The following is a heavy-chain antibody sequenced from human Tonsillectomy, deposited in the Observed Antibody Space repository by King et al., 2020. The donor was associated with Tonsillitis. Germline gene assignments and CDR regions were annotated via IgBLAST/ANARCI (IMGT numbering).Heavy chain of an antibody. J-gene: IGHJ4*02. CDR2: IIPIFVSA. V-gene: IGHV1-69*01. CDR1: GGTFSSYA. Sequence: QLVQSGAEVKKPGSSVKVSCKASGGTFSSYAISWVRQAPGQGLEWRGGIIPIFVSANDAQKFQGRGTITADESTSTAMELSSLRSDDTAVYYCALSRGEQFFLRWGQGTLVTVSS. D-gene: IGHD1/OR15-1a*01. CDR3: ALSRGEQFFLR.